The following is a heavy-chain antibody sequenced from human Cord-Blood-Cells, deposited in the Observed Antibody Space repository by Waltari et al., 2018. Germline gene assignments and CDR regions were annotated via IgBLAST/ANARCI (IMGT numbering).Heavy chain of an antibody. V-gene: IGHV1-3*01. J-gene: IGHJ5*02. CDR2: INAGNGNT. CDR3: ARDTSLYSGSYYNWFDP. Sequence: QVQLVQSGAEVKKPGASVKVSCKASGYTFTSYAMHWVPQAPGQRLEWMGWINAGNGNTKYSQKFQGRVTITRDTSASTAYMELSSLRSEDTAVYYCARDTSLYSGSYYNWFDPWGQGTLVTVSS. CDR1: GYTFTSYA. D-gene: IGHD1-26*01.